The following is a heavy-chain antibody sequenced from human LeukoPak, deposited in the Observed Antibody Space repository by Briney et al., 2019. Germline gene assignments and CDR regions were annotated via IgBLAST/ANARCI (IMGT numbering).Heavy chain of an antibody. V-gene: IGHV1-69*13. CDR2: IIPIFGTA. Sequence: ASVKVSCKASGGTFSSYAISWVRQAPGQGLEWMGGIIPIFGTANYAQKFQGRVTITADESTSTAYMELSSLRSEDTAVYYCAAPPGGYSYGQDNHFDYWGQRTLVTVSS. D-gene: IGHD5-18*01. CDR1: GGTFSSYA. CDR3: AAPPGGYSYGQDNHFDY. J-gene: IGHJ4*02.